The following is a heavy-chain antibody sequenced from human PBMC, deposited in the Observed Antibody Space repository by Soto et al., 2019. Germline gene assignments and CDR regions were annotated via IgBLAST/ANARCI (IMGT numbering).Heavy chain of an antibody. D-gene: IGHD6-13*01. CDR2: IIPYYNTL. V-gene: IGHV1-69*01. Sequence: QAQVVQSGAEVRKPGSSVKLSCKASEGTFNSYAIAWVRQAPGQGLEWMGGIIPYYNTLNYAQKFQDRVTITADDSTNTVYMGLSSLRSDDTAVYFCASGASRWHPYFFDSWAQGTLVTVSS. J-gene: IGHJ4*02. CDR3: ASGASRWHPYFFDS. CDR1: EGTFNSYA.